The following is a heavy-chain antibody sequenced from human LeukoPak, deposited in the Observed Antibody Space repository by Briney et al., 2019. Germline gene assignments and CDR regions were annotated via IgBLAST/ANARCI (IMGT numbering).Heavy chain of an antibody. CDR1: GYTFTGYY. CDR2: INPNSGGT. V-gene: IGHV1-2*02. Sequence: ASVKVSCKASGYTFTGYYMHWVRQAPGQGLEWMGWINPNSGGTNYEQKFQGRVTMTRDTSISTAYMELSRLRSDDTAVYYCARVRYYYDSSGYPDYWGQGTLVTVSS. D-gene: IGHD3-22*01. CDR3: ARVRYYYDSSGYPDY. J-gene: IGHJ4*02.